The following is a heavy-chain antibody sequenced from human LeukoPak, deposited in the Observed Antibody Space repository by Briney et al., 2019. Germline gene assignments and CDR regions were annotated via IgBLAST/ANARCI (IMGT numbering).Heavy chain of an antibody. V-gene: IGHV5-51*01. CDR3: ARQGECPQYYYFDF. CDR1: GYNFTSYW. Sequence: GGSLQISCQGSGYNFTSYWIGWARQLPGKGLEWMGIIYPGDSDTRQSPSFSGQVTISADKPISTAYLQWSSRKALDTAMYYCARQGECPQYYYFDFWGQGTLVTVSS. J-gene: IGHJ4*02. D-gene: IGHD2/OR15-2a*01. CDR2: IYPGDSDT.